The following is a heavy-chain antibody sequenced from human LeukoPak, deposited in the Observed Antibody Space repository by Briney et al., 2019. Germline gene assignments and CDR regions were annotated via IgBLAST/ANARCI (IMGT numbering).Heavy chain of an antibody. J-gene: IGHJ3*02. CDR1: GYTFTDYY. V-gene: IGHV1-2*02. CDR3: ARDLAVTTLDAFDI. D-gene: IGHD4-17*01. CDR2: INPNSGGT. Sequence: ASVKVSCKASGYTFTDYYMHWVRQAPGQGLEWMGWINPNSGGTNYAQKFQGRVNMTRDTSISTAYMELSRLRANDTAVYFCARDLAVTTLDAFDIWGQGTMVTVSS.